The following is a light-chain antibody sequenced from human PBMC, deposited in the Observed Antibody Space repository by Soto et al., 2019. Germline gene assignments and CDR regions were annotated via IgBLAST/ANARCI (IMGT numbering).Light chain of an antibody. V-gene: IGLV7-46*01. CDR3: LLLYPGARV. Sequence: QAVVTQEPSLTVSPGGTVTLTCASSTGAVTSGHYPYWFQQKPGQAPRTLIFDTSNKQSWTPARFSGSLLWDKAALTLSGAQPEDEAEYYCLLLYPGARVFGGGTKLTVL. CDR2: DTS. CDR1: TGAVTSGHY. J-gene: IGLJ3*02.